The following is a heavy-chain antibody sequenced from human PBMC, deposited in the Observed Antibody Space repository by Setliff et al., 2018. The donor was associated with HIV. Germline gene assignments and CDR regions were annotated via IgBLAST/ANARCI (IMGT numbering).Heavy chain of an antibody. Sequence: SETLSLTCTVSGGSISSGSYYWSWIRQPAGKGLEWIGRLYTSGSTNYSPSLKSRVTISVDTSKNQFSLKLSSVTAADTAVYYCARYYYGSGSRRGTFDIWGQGTMVTVSS. CDR3: ARYYYGSGSRRGTFDI. CDR2: LYTSGST. D-gene: IGHD3-10*01. V-gene: IGHV4-61*02. CDR1: GGSISSGSYY. J-gene: IGHJ3*02.